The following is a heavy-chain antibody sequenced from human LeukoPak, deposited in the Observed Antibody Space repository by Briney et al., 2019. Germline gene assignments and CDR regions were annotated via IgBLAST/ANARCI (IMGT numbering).Heavy chain of an antibody. CDR3: ARVPRGDVVGATKLAFDI. V-gene: IGHV4-30-4*01. J-gene: IGHJ3*02. CDR1: GGSISSGGYY. Sequence: SVTLSLTCTVSGGSISSGGYYWTWIRQPPGKGLEWIGNIYYRGSTNYNPSLKSRLTISVDTSKNKFSLKLTSVTAADTAVYYCARVPRGDVVGATKLAFDIWGQGTMVTVSS. D-gene: IGHD1-26*01. CDR2: IYYRGST.